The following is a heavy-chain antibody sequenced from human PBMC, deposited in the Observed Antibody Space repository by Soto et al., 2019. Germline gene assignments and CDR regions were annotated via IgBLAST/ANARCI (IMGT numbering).Heavy chain of an antibody. CDR1: GGSVSSGSYY. J-gene: IGHJ3*02. V-gene: IGHV4-61*01. CDR2: MYYSGST. CDR3: ARTRDFWSGNDAFDI. D-gene: IGHD3-3*01. Sequence: SETLSLTCTVSGGSVSSGSYYWSWIRQPPGKGLEWIGYMYYSGSTNYNPSLKSRVTISLDTSKNQFSLKLNSVTAADTAVYFCARTRDFWSGNDAFDIWGQGTMVTVSS.